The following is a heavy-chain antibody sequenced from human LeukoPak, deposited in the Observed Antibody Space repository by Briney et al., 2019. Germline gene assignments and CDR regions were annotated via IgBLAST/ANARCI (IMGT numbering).Heavy chain of an antibody. Sequence: ASVKVSCKASGYTFTGYYMHWVRQAPGQGREWMGWINPNSGGTNYAQKFQGWVTITRDTSVSTAYMELSRLRSDDTAVYYCARAYYGSGSYTDWGQGTLVTVSS. CDR3: ARAYYGSGSYTD. CDR1: GYTFTGYY. D-gene: IGHD3-10*01. V-gene: IGHV1-2*04. J-gene: IGHJ4*02. CDR2: INPNSGGT.